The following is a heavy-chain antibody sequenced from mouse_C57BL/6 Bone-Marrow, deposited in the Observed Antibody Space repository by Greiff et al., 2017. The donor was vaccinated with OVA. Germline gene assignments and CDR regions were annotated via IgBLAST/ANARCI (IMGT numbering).Heavy chain of an antibody. D-gene: IGHD1-1*01. Sequence: QVTLKESGPGILQPSQTLSLTCSFSGFSLSTFGMGVGWIRQPSGKGLEWRAPIWWDDDKFFNPAPKGRLTISKDTSKNQVFLKIANVDTADTATYYCARHYYGSSYVKGYAMDYWGQGTSVTVSS. CDR3: ARHYYGSSYVKGYAMDY. J-gene: IGHJ4*01. CDR2: IWWDDDK. V-gene: IGHV8-8*01. CDR1: GFSLSTFGMG.